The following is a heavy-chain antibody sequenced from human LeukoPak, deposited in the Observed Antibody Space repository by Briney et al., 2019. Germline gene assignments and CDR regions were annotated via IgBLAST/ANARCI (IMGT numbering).Heavy chain of an antibody. CDR3: AKERSVLLWFGEFHWFDP. CDR2: IIWDGGST. J-gene: IGHJ5*02. Sequence: GALRLSCAASGFTFDDYTMHWVRQAPGKGLEWVSLIIWDGGSTYYADSVKGRFTISRDNSKNSLYLQTNSLRTEDTALYYCAKERSVLLWFGEFHWFDPWGQGTLVTVSS. CDR1: GFTFDDYT. V-gene: IGHV3-43*01. D-gene: IGHD3-10*01.